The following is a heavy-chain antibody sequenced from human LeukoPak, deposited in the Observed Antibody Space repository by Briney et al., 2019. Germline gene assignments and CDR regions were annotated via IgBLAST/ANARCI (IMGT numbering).Heavy chain of an antibody. CDR3: AREKSGSYYGHDAFYI. V-gene: IGHV1-2*02. D-gene: IGHD1-26*01. CDR1: GYTFTGYY. Sequence: GASVKVSCKASGYTFTGYYMHWVRQAPGHGLEWMGWINPNSGGSNYAQKFQGRVTMTRDTSISTAYMELSRLRSDDTAVYYCAREKSGSYYGHDAFYIWGQGTMVTVSS. J-gene: IGHJ3*02. CDR2: INPNSGGS.